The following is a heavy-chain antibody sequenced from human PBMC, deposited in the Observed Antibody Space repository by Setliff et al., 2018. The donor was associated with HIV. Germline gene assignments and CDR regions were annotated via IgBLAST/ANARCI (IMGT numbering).Heavy chain of an antibody. J-gene: IGHJ4*02. CDR1: GFTFSRYW. CDR3: AKNLYTSRWSPLDY. CDR2: VKQDGSEK. Sequence: PGGSLRLSCADSGFTFSRYWMSWVRQAPGKGLEWVANVKQDGSEKYYVDSVKGRFTISRDNAKNSLYLQMNSLRAEDTAVYYCAKNLYTSRWSPLDYWGQGTLVTVS. V-gene: IGHV3-7*01. D-gene: IGHD6-13*01.